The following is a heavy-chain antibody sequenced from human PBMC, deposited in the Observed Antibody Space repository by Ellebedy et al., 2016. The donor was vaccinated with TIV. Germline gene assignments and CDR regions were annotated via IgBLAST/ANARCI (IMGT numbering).Heavy chain of an antibody. CDR1: GDSVSSNSAA. V-gene: IGHV6-1*01. Sequence: SQTLSLTCXISGDSVSSNSAAWNWIRQSPSRGLEWLGRTYYRSKWYNDYAVSVKSRITINPDTSKNQFSLQLNSVTPEDTAVYYCARQGTWIPIGDYFDYWGQGTLVTVSS. CDR2: TYYRSKWYN. CDR3: ARQGTWIPIGDYFDY. J-gene: IGHJ4*02. D-gene: IGHD2-2*03.